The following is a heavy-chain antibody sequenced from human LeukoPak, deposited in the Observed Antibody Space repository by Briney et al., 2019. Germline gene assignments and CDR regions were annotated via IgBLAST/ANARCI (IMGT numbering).Heavy chain of an antibody. D-gene: IGHD3-10*01. CDR1: GGSISSSSYY. V-gene: IGHV4-39*01. CDR2: IYYSGST. Sequence: SETLSLTCTVSGGSISSSSYYWGWIRQPPGKGLEWIGSIYYSGSTYYNPSLKSRVTISVDTSKTQFSLKLSSVTAADTAVYYCARTRYYYNSRSYGAPYYFDYWGQGTLVTVSS. CDR3: ARTRYYYNSRSYGAPYYFDY. J-gene: IGHJ4*02.